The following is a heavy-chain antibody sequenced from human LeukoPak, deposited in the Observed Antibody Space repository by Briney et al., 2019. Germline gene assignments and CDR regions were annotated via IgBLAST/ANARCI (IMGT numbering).Heavy chain of an antibody. CDR1: GFTFSSYA. Sequence: GGSLRLSCAASGFTFSSYAMSWVRQAPGKGLEWVSAISGSGGSTYYADSVKGRFTISRDNSKNTLYLQMNSLRAEDTAVYYCAKDMEPYSGSRGRYFDYWGQGTLVTVSS. J-gene: IGHJ4*02. D-gene: IGHD1-26*01. V-gene: IGHV3-23*01. CDR3: AKDMEPYSGSRGRYFDY. CDR2: ISGSGGST.